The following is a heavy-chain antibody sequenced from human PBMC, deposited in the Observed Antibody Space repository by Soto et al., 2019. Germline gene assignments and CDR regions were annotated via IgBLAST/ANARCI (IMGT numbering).Heavy chain of an antibody. D-gene: IGHD6-13*01. CDR2: IYYSGST. V-gene: IGHV4-59*01. CDR1: GGSISSYY. CDR3: ARDGVIAAAGIAGPYYYYGMDV. J-gene: IGHJ6*02. Sequence: LSLTCTVSGGSISSYYWSWIRQPPGKGLEWIGYIYYSGSTNYNPSLKSRVTISVDTSKNQFSLKLSSVTAADTAVYYCARDGVIAAAGIAGPYYYYGMDVWGQGTTVTVSS.